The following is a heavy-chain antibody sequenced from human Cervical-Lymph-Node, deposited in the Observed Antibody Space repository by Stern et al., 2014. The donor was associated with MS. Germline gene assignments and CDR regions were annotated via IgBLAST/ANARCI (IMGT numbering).Heavy chain of an antibody. Sequence: QLVQSGAEVKKPGSSVKVSCKASGGTFSSYEITWVRQAPGQGLEWMGGIIPTFDTPTYAQKFQYRVPISADDSTNTAYLDLNGLKSDDTAIYFCARAYTYYSNSAGYWGQGTLVTVSS. CDR3: ARAYTYYSNSAGY. CDR1: GGTFSSYE. CDR2: IIPTFDTP. J-gene: IGHJ4*02. D-gene: IGHD3-10*01. V-gene: IGHV1-69*01.